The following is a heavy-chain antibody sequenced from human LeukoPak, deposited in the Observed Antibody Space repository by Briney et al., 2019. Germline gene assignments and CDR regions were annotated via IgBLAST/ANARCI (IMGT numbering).Heavy chain of an antibody. CDR2: IKQDGSEK. J-gene: IGHJ3*02. CDR1: GFTSSTYL. CDR3: ARVSGRGIAAAGGAFDI. V-gene: IGHV3-7*01. D-gene: IGHD6-13*01. Sequence: PGGSLRLSCAASGFTSSTYLMGWVRQAPGKGLEWVANIKQDGSEKYYLDSVKGRFTISRDKSKNTVYLQMNSLRAGDTAVYYCARVSGRGIAAAGGAFDIWGQGTMLTVSS.